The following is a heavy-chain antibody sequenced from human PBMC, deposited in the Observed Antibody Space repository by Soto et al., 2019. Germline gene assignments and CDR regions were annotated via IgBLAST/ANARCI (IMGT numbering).Heavy chain of an antibody. V-gene: IGHV3-53*01. D-gene: IGHD6-13*01. Sequence: GVLRLSCEASGFSFSGNYMSWVRPAPGKGLEWVSVIYTGGSTYYADSVKGRFTISRDNSKNTLYLQMNSLRDEDTAVYYCARGPLVRVDYYYGMDVWGQGTTVTVSS. CDR2: IYTGGST. CDR1: GFSFSGNY. CDR3: ARGPLVRVDYYYGMDV. J-gene: IGHJ6*02.